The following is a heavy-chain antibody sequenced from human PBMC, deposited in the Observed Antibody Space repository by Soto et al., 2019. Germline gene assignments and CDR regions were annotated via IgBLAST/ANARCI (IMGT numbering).Heavy chain of an antibody. J-gene: IGHJ6*02. V-gene: IGHV1-18*01. CDR1: GYTFTSYG. Sequence: QVQLVQSGAEVKKPGASVKVSCKASGYTFTSYGISWVRQAPGQGLEWMGWISAYNGNTNYAQKLQGRVTMTTDTSTSTAYMELRSLRSDDTAAYYCARDTSGWYLYYYYGMDVWGQGTTVTVSS. CDR2: ISAYNGNT. CDR3: ARDTSGWYLYYYYGMDV. D-gene: IGHD6-19*01.